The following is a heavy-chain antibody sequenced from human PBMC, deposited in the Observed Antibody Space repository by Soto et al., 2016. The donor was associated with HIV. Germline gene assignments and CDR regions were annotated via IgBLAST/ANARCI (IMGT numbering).Heavy chain of an antibody. V-gene: IGHV3-74*01. CDR2: IYSDGSSV. Sequence: EVQLVESGGGLVQPGGSLRLSCAASGFTFSSYWMHWVCQAPGKGLVWVSRIYSDGSSVNYADSVKGRFTISRDNAKSTLYLQMDSLRADDTAVYYCARGGIGLTSGHWGQGTLVTVSS. CDR1: GFTFSSYW. J-gene: IGHJ4*02. D-gene: IGHD1-26*01. CDR3: ARGGIGLTSGH.